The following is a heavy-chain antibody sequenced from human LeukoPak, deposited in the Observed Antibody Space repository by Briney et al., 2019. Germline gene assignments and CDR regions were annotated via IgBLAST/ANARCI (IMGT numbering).Heavy chain of an antibody. CDR1: GFTFSDYY. D-gene: IGHD3-10*01. V-gene: IGHV3-11*01. Sequence: PGGSLRLSCAASGFTFSDYYMSWIRQAPGKGLEWVSYISSSGSTIYYADSVKGRITISRDNAKNSLYLQMNSLRAEDTAVYYCFGASPYYYYGMDVWGQGTTVTVSS. CDR2: ISSSGSTI. J-gene: IGHJ6*02. CDR3: FGASPYYYYGMDV.